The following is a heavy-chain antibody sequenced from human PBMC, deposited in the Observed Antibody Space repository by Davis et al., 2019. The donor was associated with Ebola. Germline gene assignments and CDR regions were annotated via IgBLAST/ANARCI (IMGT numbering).Heavy chain of an antibody. CDR3: ARTFYDLERQHNWFDP. V-gene: IGHV4-31*03. Sequence: MPSETLSLTCTVSGGSIGSGTYYWSWIRQLPGKGLEWIGDIPYTGKTNYSPSLKSRVTISLDTSKNQFSLKLTSVTAADTALYYCARTFYDLERQHNWFDPWGQGTLVTVSS. CDR2: IPYTGKT. CDR1: GGSIGSGTYY. J-gene: IGHJ5*02. D-gene: IGHD3-3*01.